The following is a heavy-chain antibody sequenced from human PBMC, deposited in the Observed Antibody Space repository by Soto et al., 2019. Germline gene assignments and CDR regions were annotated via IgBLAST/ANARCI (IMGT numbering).Heavy chain of an antibody. CDR3: ARDHLILPAHDLFYGSDV. CDR2: IPQDGVDG. CDR1: GFTFSMYS. J-gene: IGHJ6*02. D-gene: IGHD2-21*02. V-gene: IGHV3-7*03. Sequence: WGVLRLSCGVSGFTFSMYSMSWVRQSPGKGLEWVAKIPQDGVDGHYADSVKGRFIISRDNGKNSLHLQLNNLRAEDTAVYYCARDHLILPAHDLFYGSDVWGRGATVTVSS.